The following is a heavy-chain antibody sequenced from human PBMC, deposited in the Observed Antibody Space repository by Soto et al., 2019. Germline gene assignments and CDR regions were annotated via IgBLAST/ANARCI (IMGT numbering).Heavy chain of an antibody. Sequence: EVQLVESGGGLVQPGRSLRLSCAASGFTFDDYPMHWVRHAAGKGLEWVAGLSWNSASIGYEDSVKGRFSISRDNARDSLYLHMKSLRAEDTALYYCVKDDAVDFWGQGTQVTVSS. CDR2: LSWNSASI. J-gene: IGHJ3*01. V-gene: IGHV3-9*01. CDR3: VKDDAVDF. CDR1: GFTFDDYP.